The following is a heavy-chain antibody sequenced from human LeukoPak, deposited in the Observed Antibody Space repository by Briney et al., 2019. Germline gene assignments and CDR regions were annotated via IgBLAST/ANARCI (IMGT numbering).Heavy chain of an antibody. Sequence: GASVKVSCKASGYTFTGYYMHWVRQAPGQGLEWMGWINPNSGGTNYAQKFQGRVTMTRDTSISTAYMELSRLRSDDTAVYYCAREFDGSGSYYKSLGYWGQGTLVTVSS. CDR2: INPNSGGT. J-gene: IGHJ4*02. CDR1: GYTFTGYY. V-gene: IGHV1-2*02. D-gene: IGHD3-10*01. CDR3: AREFDGSGSYYKSLGY.